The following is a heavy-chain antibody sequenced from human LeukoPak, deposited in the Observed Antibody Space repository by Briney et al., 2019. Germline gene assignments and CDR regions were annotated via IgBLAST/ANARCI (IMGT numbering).Heavy chain of an antibody. CDR1: GFTPSKNW. V-gene: IGHV3-7*01. CDR3: TRPYYYSSGSGPY. D-gene: IGHD3-10*01. J-gene: IGHJ4*02. Sequence: GGSLTLSCVASGFTPSKNWMTWVRQAPGKGLEWVANINQGGSEKNYVDFVRGRSTISRDNAKNALYLHMNSLSADDTALYFCTRPYYYSSGSGPYWGQETLVTVSS. CDR2: INQGGSEK.